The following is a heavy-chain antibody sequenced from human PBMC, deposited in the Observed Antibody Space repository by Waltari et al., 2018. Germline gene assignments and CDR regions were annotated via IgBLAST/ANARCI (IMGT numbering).Heavy chain of an antibody. CDR3: ARPNDRPYDYFDH. V-gene: IGHV1-69*15. CDR1: GDTFNSYP. D-gene: IGHD3-22*01. Sequence: QVRLVQSGPEMRKPGSSVKVSCKVSGDTFNSYPVSWVRQAPGQGLEWMGRIIPIFGTATYAQKLQGRVTITADESTSTAYMELRSLKSEDTAMYFCARPNDRPYDYFDHWGQGTLITVSS. J-gene: IGHJ4*02. CDR2: IIPIFGTA.